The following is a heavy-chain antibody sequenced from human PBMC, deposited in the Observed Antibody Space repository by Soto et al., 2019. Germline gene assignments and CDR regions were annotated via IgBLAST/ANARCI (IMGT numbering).Heavy chain of an antibody. Sequence: SETLSLTCTVSGGSISSGGYYWSWIRQHPGKGLEWIGYIFYSGSTYYNPSLKSRVTISVDTSKNQFSLKLSSVTAADTAVYYCASYQQSYAFDIWGQGTMDTVSS. CDR2: IFYSGST. CDR1: GGSISSGGYY. V-gene: IGHV4-31*03. CDR3: ASYQQSYAFDI. D-gene: IGHD2-2*01. J-gene: IGHJ3*02.